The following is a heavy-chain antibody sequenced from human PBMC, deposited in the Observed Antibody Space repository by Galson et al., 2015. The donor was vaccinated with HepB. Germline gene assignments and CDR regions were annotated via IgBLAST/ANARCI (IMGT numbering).Heavy chain of an antibody. CDR3: ARDFIAAAGDAFDI. CDR2: ISYDGSNK. Sequence: SLRLSCAASGFTFSSYAMHWVRQAPGKGLEWVAVISYDGSNKYYADSVKGRFTISRDNSKNTLYLQMNSLRAEDTAVYYCARDFIAAAGDAFDIWGQGTMVTVSS. CDR1: GFTFSSYA. V-gene: IGHV3-30*04. J-gene: IGHJ3*02. D-gene: IGHD6-13*01.